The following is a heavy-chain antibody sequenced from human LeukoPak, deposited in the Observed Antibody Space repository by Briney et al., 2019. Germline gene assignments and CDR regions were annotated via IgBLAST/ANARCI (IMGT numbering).Heavy chain of an antibody. CDR3: ARNDDVNWNNANWFDP. J-gene: IGHJ5*02. CDR2: INTNTGNP. Sequence: ASVKVSCKASGYTFTSYAMNWVRQAPGQGLEWMGWINTNTGNPTYAQGFTGRFVFSLDTSVSTAYLQISSLKAEDTAVYYCARNDDVNWNNANWFDPWGQGTLVTVSS. CDR1: GYTFTSYA. D-gene: IGHD1/OR15-1a*01. V-gene: IGHV7-4-1*02.